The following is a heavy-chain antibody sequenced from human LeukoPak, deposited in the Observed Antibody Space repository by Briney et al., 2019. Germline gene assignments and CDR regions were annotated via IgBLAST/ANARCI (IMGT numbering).Heavy chain of an antibody. J-gene: IGHJ4*02. Sequence: GGSLRLSCAASGFIFNNYALSWVRQAPGKGLEWVSSISGSGDSTYYAGSVKGRFTISRDNSRNTLYLQMNSLRAEDTALYYCAKSRSSGSSSSNYWGQGTLVTVSS. D-gene: IGHD6-13*01. CDR1: GFIFNNYA. CDR2: ISGSGDST. CDR3: AKSRSSGSSSSNY. V-gene: IGHV3-23*01.